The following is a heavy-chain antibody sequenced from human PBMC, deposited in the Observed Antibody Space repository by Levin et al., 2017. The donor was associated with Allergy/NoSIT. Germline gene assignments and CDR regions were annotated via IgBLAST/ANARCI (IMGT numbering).Heavy chain of an antibody. CDR1: GGSISSGGYS. Sequence: LRLSCAVSGGSISSGGYSWSWIRQAPGKGLEWIGNIYLSGSTYYNPSLKSRVTISVDRSKNQFSLNLSSVTAADTAVYYCARVAGYSYGYYFDYWGQGTLVTVSS. CDR3: ARVAGYSYGYYFDY. J-gene: IGHJ4*02. D-gene: IGHD5-18*01. CDR2: IYLSGST. V-gene: IGHV4-30-2*01.